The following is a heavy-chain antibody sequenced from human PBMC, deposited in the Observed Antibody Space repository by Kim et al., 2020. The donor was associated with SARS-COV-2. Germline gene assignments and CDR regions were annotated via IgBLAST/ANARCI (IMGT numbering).Heavy chain of an antibody. J-gene: IGHJ5*02. V-gene: IGHV4-34*01. CDR1: GGSFSGYY. D-gene: IGHD4-17*01. CDR2: INHSVST. CDR3: ARQHSYGDFRRFDP. Sequence: SETLSLTCAVYGGSFSGYYWSWIRQPPGKGLEWIGEINHSVSTNYNPSLKSRVTISVDTSKNQFSLKLSSVTAADTAVYYCARQHSYGDFRRFDPWGQGTLVTVSS.